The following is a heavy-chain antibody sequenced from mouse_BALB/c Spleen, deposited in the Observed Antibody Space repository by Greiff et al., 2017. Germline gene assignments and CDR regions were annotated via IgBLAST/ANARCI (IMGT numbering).Heavy chain of an antibody. CDR1: GYTFTDYW. CDR3: ARGDDDGRGDYYAMDY. CDR2: IDTSDSYT. Sequence: VQLQQPGAELVMPGASVKMSCKASGYTFTDYWMHWVKQRPGQGLEWIGAIDTSDSYTSYNQKFKGKATFTVDETAGTAYMKLNRLTSGDSAVYYCARGDDDGRGDYYAMDYWGQGTSVTVSS. J-gene: IGHJ4*01. D-gene: IGHD2-4*01. V-gene: IGHV1-69*01.